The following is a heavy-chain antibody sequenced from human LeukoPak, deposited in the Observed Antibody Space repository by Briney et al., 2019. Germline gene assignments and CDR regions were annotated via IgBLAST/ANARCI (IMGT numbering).Heavy chain of an antibody. CDR3: ARDFDDTYYDFWSGYYTFDY. D-gene: IGHD3-3*01. V-gene: IGHV3-74*01. J-gene: IGHJ4*02. CDR1: GFTFSSYW. Sequence: GGSLRLSCAASGFTFSSYWMHWVRQAPGKGLVWVSHINGDGTTTNYADSVKGRFTISRDNAKNSLYLQMNSLRAEDTAVYYCARDFDDTYYDFWSGYYTFDYWGQGTLVTVSS. CDR2: INGDGTTT.